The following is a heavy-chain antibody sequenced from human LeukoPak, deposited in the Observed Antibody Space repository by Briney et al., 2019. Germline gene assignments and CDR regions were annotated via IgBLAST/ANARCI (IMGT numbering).Heavy chain of an antibody. CDR1: GFTFSSYG. D-gene: IGHD6-13*01. Sequence: GGSLRLSCAASGFTFSSYGMHWVRQAPGKGLEWVAFIRYDGSKKYNADSVKGRFTISRDNSKNTLYLQMNSLRAEDTAVYYCARDGYGIAAAGSVIDYWGQGTLVTVSS. J-gene: IGHJ4*02. V-gene: IGHV3-30*02. CDR2: IRYDGSKK. CDR3: ARDGYGIAAAGSVIDY.